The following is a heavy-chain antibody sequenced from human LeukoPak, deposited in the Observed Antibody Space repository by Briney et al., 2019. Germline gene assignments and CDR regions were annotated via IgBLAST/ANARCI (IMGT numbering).Heavy chain of an antibody. J-gene: IGHJ5*02. V-gene: IGHV3-7*04. CDR1: GFTFSSYW. D-gene: IGHD3-22*01. CDR2: INQDGSEK. Sequence: GGSLRLSCAASGFTFSSYWMNWVRQAPGKGLEWVADINQDGSEKYYVDSVKGRFTISRDNAKNSLYLQMNSRRAEDTAVYCCERVSGITMILGWFDPWGQGTLVTVSS. CDR3: ERVSGITMILGWFDP.